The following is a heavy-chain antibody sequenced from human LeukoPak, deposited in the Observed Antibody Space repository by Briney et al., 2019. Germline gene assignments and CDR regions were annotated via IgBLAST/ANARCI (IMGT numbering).Heavy chain of an antibody. J-gene: IGHJ4*02. CDR3: ARAVDSSGWYASIGLDY. V-gene: IGHV1-18*01. CDR1: GYTFTSYG. Sequence: ASVKVSCKASGYTFTSYGISWVRQAPGQGLEWMGWISAYNGNTNYAQKLQGRVTMTTDTSTSTAYMELRSLRSDDTAVYYCARAVDSSGWYASIGLDYWGQGTLVTVSS. CDR2: ISAYNGNT. D-gene: IGHD6-19*01.